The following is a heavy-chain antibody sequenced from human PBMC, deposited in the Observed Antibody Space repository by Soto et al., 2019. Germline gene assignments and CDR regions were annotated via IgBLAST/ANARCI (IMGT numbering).Heavy chain of an antibody. V-gene: IGHV5-51*01. CDR2: IYPGDSDT. Sequence: GESLKISCKGSGYSFTSYWIGWVRQMPGKGLEWMGIIYPGDSDTRYSPSFQGQVTISADKSISTAYLQWSSLKASDTAMYYCARQTVRFLEWPTHSQYYYYMDVWGKGTTVTVSS. CDR1: GYSFTSYW. CDR3: ARQTVRFLEWPTHSQYYYYMDV. D-gene: IGHD3-3*01. J-gene: IGHJ6*03.